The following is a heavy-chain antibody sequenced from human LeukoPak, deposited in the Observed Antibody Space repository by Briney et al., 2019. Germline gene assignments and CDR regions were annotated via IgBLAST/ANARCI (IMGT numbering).Heavy chain of an antibody. Sequence: GGSLRLSCAASGFTFSSYGMHWVRQAPGKGLEWVAVIWYDGTNKYYADSVKGRFTISRDNSKNTLYLQMNSLRAEDTAVYYCARDLSYDSSGIDYWGQGTLVTVSS. V-gene: IGHV3-33*01. CDR1: GFTFSSYG. D-gene: IGHD3-22*01. CDR3: ARDLSYDSSGIDY. CDR2: IWYDGTNK. J-gene: IGHJ4*02.